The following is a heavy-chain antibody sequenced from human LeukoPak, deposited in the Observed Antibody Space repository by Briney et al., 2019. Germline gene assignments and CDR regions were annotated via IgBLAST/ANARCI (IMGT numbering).Heavy chain of an antibody. CDR2: INPNSGGT. CDR3: ARPLIPTVTTDWFDP. Sequence: APVKVSCKASGYTFTGYYMHWVRQAPGQGLEWMGWINPNSGGTNYAQKFQGRVTMTRDTSISTAYMELSRLRSDDTAVYYCARPLIPTVTTDWFDPWGQGTLVTVSS. J-gene: IGHJ5*02. D-gene: IGHD4-11*01. CDR1: GYTFTGYY. V-gene: IGHV1-2*02.